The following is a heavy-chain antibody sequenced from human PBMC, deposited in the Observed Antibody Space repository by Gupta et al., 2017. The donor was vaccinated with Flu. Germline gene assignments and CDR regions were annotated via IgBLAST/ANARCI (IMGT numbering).Heavy chain of an antibody. D-gene: IGHD2-15*01. V-gene: IGHV4-31*02. Sequence: TWIRQRPEKGLEWIGHIYYSGSTYYSPSLKRRGTRSVDTSKNQFSLKRSSVTAADTDVYYCARGYCSGGSWYSGGHDWFDPWVQGTLITVSS. J-gene: IGHJ5*02. CDR2: IYYSGST. CDR3: ARGYCSGGSWYSGGHDWFDP.